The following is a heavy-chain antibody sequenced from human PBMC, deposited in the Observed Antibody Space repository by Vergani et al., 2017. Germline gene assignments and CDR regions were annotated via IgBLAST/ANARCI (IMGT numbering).Heavy chain of an antibody. J-gene: IGHJ6*03. CDR3: ARQKDYYIDV. CDR1: GYSIGSGGYY. Sequence: QVRLEESGPGLVKPSETLSLTCSVSGYSIGSGGYYWTWVRQRPGMGLDWIGYIYYSGTTYYNPSLESRLTISLDTSENHLSLKLTSVTDADTAVYYCARQKDYYIDVWGKGTTVTVS. V-gene: IGHV4-31*03. CDR2: IYYSGTT.